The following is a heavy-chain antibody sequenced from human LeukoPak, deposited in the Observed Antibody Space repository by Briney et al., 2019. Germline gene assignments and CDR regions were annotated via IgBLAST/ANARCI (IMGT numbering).Heavy chain of an antibody. V-gene: IGHV4-39*01. Sequence: SETLSPTCTVSGGSISRSSYWGWIRQPPGKGLEWIGTIYYSGITHYNPSLKSRVTISVDTSKNEFSLKLSSVTAADSALYYCVCTLGYCSSTSCHAPFDPWGQGTVVTVSS. CDR2: IYYSGIT. J-gene: IGHJ5*02. D-gene: IGHD2-2*01. CDR3: VCTLGYCSSTSCHAPFDP. CDR1: GGSISRSSY.